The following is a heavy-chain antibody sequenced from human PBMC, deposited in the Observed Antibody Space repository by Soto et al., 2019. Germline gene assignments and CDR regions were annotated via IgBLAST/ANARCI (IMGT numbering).Heavy chain of an antibody. CDR1: GYSFAGYW. Sequence: PGESLKISCKGSGYSFAGYWITWVRQMPGKGLEWMGRISRDGSSSSYSPSVQGHVSIYADRTTNTAYLQWSNLTTSDTAMYYCARLGPGDWGQGTLVTVSS. D-gene: IGHD7-27*01. J-gene: IGHJ4*02. CDR2: ISRDGSSS. V-gene: IGHV5-10-1*01. CDR3: ARLGPGD.